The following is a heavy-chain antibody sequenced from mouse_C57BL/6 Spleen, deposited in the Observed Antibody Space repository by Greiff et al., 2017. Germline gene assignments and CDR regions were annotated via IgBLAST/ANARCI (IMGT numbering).Heavy chain of an antibody. J-gene: IGHJ4*01. CDR3: ARGLITTGAMDY. CDR2: ISDGGSYT. CDR1: GFTFSSYA. D-gene: IGHD1-1*01. V-gene: IGHV5-4*01. Sequence: EVHLVESGGGLVKPGGSLKLSCAASGFTFSSYAMSWVRQTPEKRLEWVATISDGGSYTYYPDNVKGRFTISRDNAKNNLYLQMSHLKSEDTAMYYCARGLITTGAMDYWGQGTSVTVSS.